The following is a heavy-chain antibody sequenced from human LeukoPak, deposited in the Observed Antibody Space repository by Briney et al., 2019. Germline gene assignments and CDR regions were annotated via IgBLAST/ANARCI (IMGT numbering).Heavy chain of an antibody. CDR3: AKEAGRGDAFDI. J-gene: IGHJ3*02. CDR2: ISSSSSTI. Sequence: PGGSLRLSCAASGFTFCSYSMNWVRQAPGEGLEWVSYISSSSSTIYYADSVKGRFTISRDNSKNTPYLQMNSLRAEDTAVYYSAKEAGRGDAFDIWGQGTMVTVSS. V-gene: IGHV3-48*01. CDR1: GFTFCSYS. D-gene: IGHD6-13*01.